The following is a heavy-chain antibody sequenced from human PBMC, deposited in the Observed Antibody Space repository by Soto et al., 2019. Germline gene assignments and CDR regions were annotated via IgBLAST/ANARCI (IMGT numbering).Heavy chain of an antibody. Sequence: QVQLVESGGGVVQPGRSLRLSCAASGFTFSDYGMHWVRQAPGKGLEWVAVISYDGSNTYYADSVKGRFTISRDNSKNTLYLQMNSLRAEDTAVYYCARESNSEGNDAFDIWGQGTMVTVSS. J-gene: IGHJ3*02. CDR3: ARESNSEGNDAFDI. V-gene: IGHV3-30*03. CDR1: GFTFSDYG. CDR2: ISYDGSNT. D-gene: IGHD1-26*01.